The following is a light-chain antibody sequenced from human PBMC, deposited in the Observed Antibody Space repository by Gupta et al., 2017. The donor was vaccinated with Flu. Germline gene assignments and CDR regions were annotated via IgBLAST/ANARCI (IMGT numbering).Light chain of an antibody. CDR1: SSDVGAYNY. V-gene: IGLV2-8*01. Sequence: QSALTQPPSASGSPGQSVTISSTGTSSDVGAYNYVSWYPHYPGKVPQLLIYEVTKRPSGVPGRLSASKSGNTASLTVSVPQEEDEADFYCNSYVGGDRLVFGGGTKLTVL. J-gene: IGLJ3*02. CDR2: EVT. CDR3: NSYVGGDRLV.